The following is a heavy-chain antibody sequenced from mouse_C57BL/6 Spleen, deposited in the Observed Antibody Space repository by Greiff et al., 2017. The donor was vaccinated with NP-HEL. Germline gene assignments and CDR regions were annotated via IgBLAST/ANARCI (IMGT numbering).Heavy chain of an antibody. CDR2: ISDGGSYT. CDR1: GFTFSSYA. J-gene: IGHJ2*01. Sequence: EVKLVESGGGLVKPGGSLKLSCAASGFTFSSYAMSWVRQTPEKRLEWVATISDGGSYTSYPDNVKGRFTISRDNAKNNLYLQMSHLKSEDTAMYYCARDFYGSSYDYWGQGTTLTVSS. V-gene: IGHV5-4*01. CDR3: ARDFYGSSYDY. D-gene: IGHD1-1*01.